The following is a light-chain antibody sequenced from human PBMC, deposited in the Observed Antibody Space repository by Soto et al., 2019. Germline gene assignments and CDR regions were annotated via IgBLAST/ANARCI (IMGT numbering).Light chain of an antibody. CDR3: NSYTSSSTHV. CDR1: SSDVGRYIY. CDR2: DVS. J-gene: IGLJ1*01. Sequence: QSALTQPASVSGSPGQSITISCTGTSSDVGRYIYVSWYQHLPGKAPKLMIYDVSNRPSGVSNRFSGSKSGNTASLTISGLQADDEADYYCNSYTSSSTHVFGTGTKVTVL. V-gene: IGLV2-14*03.